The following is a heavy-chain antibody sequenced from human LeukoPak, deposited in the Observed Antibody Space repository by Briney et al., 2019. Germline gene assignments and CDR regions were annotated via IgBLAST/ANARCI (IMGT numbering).Heavy chain of an antibody. Sequence: ASVKVSCKASGGTFSSYAISWVRQAPGQGLEWMRRIIPILGIANYAQKFQRRVTITADKSTSTAYMELSSLRSEDTAVYYCARATYDSSGYFNWFDPWGQGTLVTVSS. CDR3: ARATYDSSGYFNWFDP. D-gene: IGHD3-22*01. CDR1: GGTFSSYA. V-gene: IGHV1-69*04. CDR2: IIPILGIA. J-gene: IGHJ5*02.